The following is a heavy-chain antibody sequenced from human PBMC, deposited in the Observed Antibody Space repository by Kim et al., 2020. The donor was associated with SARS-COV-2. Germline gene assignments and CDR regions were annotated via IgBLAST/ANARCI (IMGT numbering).Heavy chain of an antibody. CDR1: GFTFSSYA. CDR2: VSGSGGTT. D-gene: IGHD6-6*01. V-gene: IGHV3-23*01. Sequence: GGSLRLSCAASGFTFSSYAMSWARQIPGQGLEWVACVSGSGGTTYYADSVQGRFTISRDNSENTLYLQMNSLRAEDTAIYFCAKDRGLSSSSSNFDSWG. J-gene: IGHJ4*01. CDR3: AKDRGLSSSSSNFDS.